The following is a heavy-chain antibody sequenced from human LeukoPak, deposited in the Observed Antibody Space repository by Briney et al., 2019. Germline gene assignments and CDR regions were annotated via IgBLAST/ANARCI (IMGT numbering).Heavy chain of an antibody. V-gene: IGHV4-34*01. J-gene: IGHJ4*02. CDR2: IYYSGST. Sequence: PSETLSLTCAVYGGSFSGYYWSWIRQPPGKGLEWIGSIYYSGSTYYNPSLKSRVTISVDTSKNQFSLKLSSVTAADTAVYYCARPSRLHCSSTSCFDYWGQGTLVTVSS. CDR1: GGSFSGYY. CDR3: ARPSRLHCSSTSCFDY. D-gene: IGHD2-2*01.